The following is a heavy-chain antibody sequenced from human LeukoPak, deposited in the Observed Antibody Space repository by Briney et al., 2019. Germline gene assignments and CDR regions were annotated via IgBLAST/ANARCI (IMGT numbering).Heavy chain of an antibody. D-gene: IGHD3-10*01. CDR1: GFTFSSYA. J-gene: IGHJ4*02. CDR2: ISGSGGST. Sequence: GGSLRLSCAASGFTFSSYAMSWVRQAPGKGLEWVSVISGSGGSTYYADSVKGRFTISRDNSKNTLYLQMNSLRAEDTAVYYCAKDSGSYRGLDYWGQGTLVTVSS. V-gene: IGHV3-23*01. CDR3: AKDSGSYRGLDY.